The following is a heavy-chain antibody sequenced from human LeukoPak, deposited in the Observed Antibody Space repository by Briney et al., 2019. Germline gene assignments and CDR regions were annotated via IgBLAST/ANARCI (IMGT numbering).Heavy chain of an antibody. Sequence: ASVKVSCKASGYTFTGYYMHWVRQAPGQGLEWMGWINPNSGGTNYAQKFQGRVTMTRDKSIRTAYMELSRLTSDDTALYYCARVVIRRHYESSGYYYDDPWGQGTLVTVSS. J-gene: IGHJ5*02. CDR2: INPNSGGT. CDR3: ARVVIRRHYESSGYYYDDP. CDR1: GYTFTGYY. D-gene: IGHD3-22*01. V-gene: IGHV1-2*02.